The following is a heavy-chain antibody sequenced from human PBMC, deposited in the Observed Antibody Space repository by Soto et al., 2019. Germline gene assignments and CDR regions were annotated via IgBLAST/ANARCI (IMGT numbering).Heavy chain of an antibody. CDR3: ARDRYCAGGGCDSIANFDY. Sequence: EVQLLESGGGLVQPGGSLRLSCAASGFSFKTYWMGWVRQLPGKGLEWVATIKQDGSEEYYVDSVKGRFTISRDNTKNSLFLQVNSLRAEDTAVYYCARDRYCAGGGCDSIANFDYWGQGTLVTVSS. J-gene: IGHJ4*02. D-gene: IGHD2-15*01. V-gene: IGHV3-7*01. CDR2: IKQDGSEE. CDR1: GFSFKTYW.